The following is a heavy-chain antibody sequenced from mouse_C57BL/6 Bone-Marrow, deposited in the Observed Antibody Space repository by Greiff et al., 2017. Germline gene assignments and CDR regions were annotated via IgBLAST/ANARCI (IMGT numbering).Heavy chain of an antibody. CDR2: ISDGGSYT. Sequence: EVKLVESGGGLVKPGGSLKLSCAASGFTFSSYAMSWVRQTPEKRLEWVATISDGGSYTYYPENVKGRFTISRDNAKNNLYLQMSHLKSEDTAMYYCARDPPGTDYFDSWGQGTPLTVSS. V-gene: IGHV5-4*01. CDR3: ARDPPGTDYFDS. CDR1: GFTFSSYA. J-gene: IGHJ2*01. D-gene: IGHD3-3*01.